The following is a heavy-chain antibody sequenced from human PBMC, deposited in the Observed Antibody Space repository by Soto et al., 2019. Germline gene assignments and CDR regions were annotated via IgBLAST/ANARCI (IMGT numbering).Heavy chain of an antibody. V-gene: IGHV1-24*01. CDR1: GYTLTELS. CDR2: FDPEDGET. J-gene: IGHJ6*01. CDR3: ATHHSCYFYCYYDYRDFHAF. Sequence: ASVKASCKVSGYTLTELSMHWVRQAPGRELEWMGGFDPEDGETIYAQKFQDRVTMTEDTSTDAAYMELSSLRSEDTAVYYCATHHSCYFYCYYDYRDFHAFSGQGTSVTVSS. D-gene: IGHD2-15*01.